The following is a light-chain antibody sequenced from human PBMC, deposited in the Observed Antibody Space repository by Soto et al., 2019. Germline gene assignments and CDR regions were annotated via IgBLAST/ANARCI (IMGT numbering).Light chain of an antibody. V-gene: IGKV1-27*01. CDR2: DAS. J-gene: IGKJ1*01. CDR3: QKYNSAPRT. Sequence: DIQMTQSPSSLSASVGDRVTITCRASQGINKYLAWYQQKPGKVPKLLIYDASTLQSGVPSRFSGSGSGTDFTLTISSLQPEDVATYYCQKYNSAPRTFGQGTKVEIK. CDR1: QGINKY.